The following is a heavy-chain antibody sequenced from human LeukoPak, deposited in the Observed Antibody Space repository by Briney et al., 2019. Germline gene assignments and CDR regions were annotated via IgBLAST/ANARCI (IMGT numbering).Heavy chain of an antibody. CDR1: GFTFSSYG. D-gene: IGHD3-22*01. Sequence: GGSLRLSCAASGFTFSSYGMSWVRQAPGKGLEWVSAISGSGGSTYYADSVKGRFTISRDNSKNTLYPQMNSLRAEDTAVYYCAKDRRFLSNYYDSGAYLDYWGQGTLVTVSS. CDR2: ISGSGGST. CDR3: AKDRRFLSNYYDSGAYLDY. V-gene: IGHV3-23*01. J-gene: IGHJ4*02.